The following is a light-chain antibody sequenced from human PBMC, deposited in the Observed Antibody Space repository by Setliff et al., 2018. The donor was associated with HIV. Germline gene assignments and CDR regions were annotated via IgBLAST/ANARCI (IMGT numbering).Light chain of an antibody. CDR3: SSYKTSSTYV. Sequence: QSVLTQPPSASGSPGQSVTISCTGASSDVGVYNYVSWFQQHPGKAPKLMIYEVSNRPSGVSNRFSGSKSGNTASPTISGLQAEDEADYYCSSYKTSSTYVFGTGTKVTVL. J-gene: IGLJ1*01. CDR2: EVS. V-gene: IGLV2-14*01. CDR1: SSDVGVYNY.